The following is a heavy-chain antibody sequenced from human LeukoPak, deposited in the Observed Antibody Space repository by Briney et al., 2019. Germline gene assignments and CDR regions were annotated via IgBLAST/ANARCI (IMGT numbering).Heavy chain of an antibody. D-gene: IGHD3-3*01. CDR3: ARGKNLLEFLPRIYG. CDR2: IYTSGST. Sequence: PSETLSLTCTASGGTISSGSYYWSWLRQPAGTGLEWIGRIYTSGSTNYNPSLKSRVTISVDTSNKQFSLKLSSITAAATALYSCARGKNLLEFLPRIYGGGQGSLVTVSS. V-gene: IGHV4-61*02. CDR1: GGTISSGSYY. J-gene: IGHJ4*01.